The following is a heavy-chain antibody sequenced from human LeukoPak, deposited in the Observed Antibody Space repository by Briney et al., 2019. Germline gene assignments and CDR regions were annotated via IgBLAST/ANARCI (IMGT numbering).Heavy chain of an antibody. CDR1: GFTFSSYG. CDR3: AKALLGYCSSTSCYSPDY. Sequence: SGGSLRLSCAASGFTFSSYGMHWVRQAPGKGLEWVAFIRYDGSNKYYADSVKGRFTISRDNSKNTLYLQMNSLRAEDTAVYYCAKALLGYCSSTSCYSPDYWGQGTLVTVSS. J-gene: IGHJ4*02. D-gene: IGHD2-2*02. CDR2: IRYDGSNK. V-gene: IGHV3-30*02.